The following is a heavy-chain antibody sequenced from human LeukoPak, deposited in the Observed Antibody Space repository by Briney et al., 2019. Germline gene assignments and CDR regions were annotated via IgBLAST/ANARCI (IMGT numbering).Heavy chain of an antibody. J-gene: IGHJ4*02. D-gene: IGHD1-26*01. CDR3: ARREGGPSGY. Sequence: TGGSLRLSCAASGFTFSSYEMNWVRQAPGKGLEWISYISSGAGTKYYADSVKGRFTISRDNAKNSLYLQMNSLRAEDTAVYYCARREGGPSGYWGQGTLVTVSS. CDR2: ISSGAGTK. CDR1: GFTFSSYE. V-gene: IGHV3-48*03.